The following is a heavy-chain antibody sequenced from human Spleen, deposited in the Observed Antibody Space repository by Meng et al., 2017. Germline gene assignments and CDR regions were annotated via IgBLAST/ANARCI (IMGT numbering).Heavy chain of an antibody. Sequence: ESLKISCVASVFTFISYWMHWVRQDPGKGLVWVSRINTDVVTTSYADSVKCRFTISRDNAKNTLYLQMKSLRAEDTAVYYCARDLGGIFAYWGQGALVTVSS. D-gene: IGHD6-13*01. J-gene: IGHJ4*02. CDR3: ARDLGGIFAY. CDR1: VFTFISYW. V-gene: IGHV3-74*01. CDR2: INTDVVTT.